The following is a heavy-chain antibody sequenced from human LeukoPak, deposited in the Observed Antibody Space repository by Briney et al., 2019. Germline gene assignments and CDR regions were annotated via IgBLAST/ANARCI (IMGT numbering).Heavy chain of an antibody. Sequence: SETLSLTCAVYGGSFSGYYWSWIRQPPGKGLEWIGEINHSGSTNYNPSLKSRVTISVDTSKNQFSLKLSSVTAADTAVYYCARGPTMVRGVIITRPGYFDYWGQGTLVTVSS. CDR1: GGSFSGYY. J-gene: IGHJ4*02. V-gene: IGHV4-34*01. D-gene: IGHD3-10*01. CDR3: ARGPTMVRGVIITRPGYFDY. CDR2: INHSGST.